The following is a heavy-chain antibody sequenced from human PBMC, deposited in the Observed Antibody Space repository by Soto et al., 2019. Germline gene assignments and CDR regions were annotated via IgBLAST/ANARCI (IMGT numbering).Heavy chain of an antibody. CDR2: IYPSVSS. J-gene: IGHJ4*02. D-gene: IGHD1-1*01. CDR3: AREKVGTTFFDN. Sequence: ETLSLTCSVAGFAISRGYYWSWVRQPPGKGLEWIGSIYPSVSSYHNPSLETRVRLSIDTSKNQFTLNLTSVTAADTALYYCAREKVGTTFFDNWGQGIQVTVSS. V-gene: IGHV4-38-2*02. CDR1: GFAISRGYY.